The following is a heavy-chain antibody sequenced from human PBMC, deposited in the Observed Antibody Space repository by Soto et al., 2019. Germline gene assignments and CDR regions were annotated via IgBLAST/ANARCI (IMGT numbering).Heavy chain of an antibody. J-gene: IGHJ6*02. Sequence: SETLSLTCNVSGGSISGYCWSWIRQSPGKGLEYIGYIYYRGSTNYNSSLKSRVTMSVDTSRNQFSLKMNSVTAADTAVYYCATPKTLPFYYALDVWGQGTTVTVSS. CDR2: IYYRGST. V-gene: IGHV4-59*01. CDR3: ATPKTLPFYYALDV. CDR1: GGSISGYC.